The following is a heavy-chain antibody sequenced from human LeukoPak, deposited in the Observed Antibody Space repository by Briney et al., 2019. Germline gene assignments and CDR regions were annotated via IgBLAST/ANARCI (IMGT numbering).Heavy chain of an antibody. CDR1: GFTSSSYG. D-gene: IGHD6-19*01. Sequence: GGSLRLSCAASGFTSSSYGMHWVRQAPGKGLEWAAFIRYDGSNKYYADSVKGRFTISRDNSKNTLYLQMNSLRAEDTAVYYCAKGPGSGWYESDFDYWGQGTLVSVSS. J-gene: IGHJ4*02. CDR2: IRYDGSNK. CDR3: AKGPGSGWYESDFDY. V-gene: IGHV3-30*02.